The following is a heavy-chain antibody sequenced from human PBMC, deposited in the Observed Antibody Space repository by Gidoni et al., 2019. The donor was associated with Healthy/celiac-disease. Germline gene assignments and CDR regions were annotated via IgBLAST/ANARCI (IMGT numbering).Heavy chain of an antibody. CDR2: ISSSSSYI. Sequence: EVQLVESGGGLVKPGGSLRLSCAASGFTFSSYSMNWVRQAPGKGLEWVSSISSSSSYIYYADSVKGRFTISRDNAKNSLYLQMNSLRAEDTAVYYCARDKPEWELRGPAQPWGQGTLVTVSS. V-gene: IGHV3-21*01. CDR1: GFTFSSYS. J-gene: IGHJ5*02. D-gene: IGHD1-26*01. CDR3: ARDKPEWELRGPAQP.